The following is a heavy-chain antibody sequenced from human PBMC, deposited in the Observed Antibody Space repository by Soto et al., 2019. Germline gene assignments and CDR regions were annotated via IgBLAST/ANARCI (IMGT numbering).Heavy chain of an antibody. Sequence: QVQLLESGGGVVQPGRSLRLSCAASGFTFSSYGMHWVRQAPGKGLEWVAVISYDGSNKYYADSVKGRFTISRDNSKHTLYLQMNSLIAEDTAVYYCAKGSSGYSYFDYWGQGTLVTVSS. J-gene: IGHJ4*02. CDR2: ISYDGSNK. V-gene: IGHV3-30*18. CDR3: AKGSSGYSYFDY. D-gene: IGHD3-22*01. CDR1: GFTFSSYG.